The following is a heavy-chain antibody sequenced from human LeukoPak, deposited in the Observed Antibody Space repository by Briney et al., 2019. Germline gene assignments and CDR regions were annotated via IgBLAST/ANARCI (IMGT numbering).Heavy chain of an antibody. CDR2: ISGSGGST. Sequence: SGGSLRLSCAASGFTFSSYAMSWVRQAPGKGLEWVSVISGSGGSTYSAESVKGRFTISRDNSKNTLYPQMNSLRVEDTAVYYCAKGPRASGWTYFDYWGQGTLVTVSS. J-gene: IGHJ4*02. D-gene: IGHD6-19*01. CDR3: AKGPRASGWTYFDY. CDR1: GFTFSSYA. V-gene: IGHV3-23*01.